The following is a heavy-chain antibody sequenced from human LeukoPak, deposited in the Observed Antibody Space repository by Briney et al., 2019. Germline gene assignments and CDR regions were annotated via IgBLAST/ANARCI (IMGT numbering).Heavy chain of an antibody. CDR3: ARRGVRGVIITTPFFDY. J-gene: IGHJ4*02. CDR1: GGSFSGYY. V-gene: IGHV4-34*01. D-gene: IGHD3-10*01. Sequence: SETLSLTCAVYGGSFSGYYWSWIRQPPGKGLEWIGEINHSGSTNYNPSLKSRITISVDTSKNQFSLKLSSVTAADTAVYYCARRGVRGVIITTPFFDYWGQGILVTVSS. CDR2: INHSGST.